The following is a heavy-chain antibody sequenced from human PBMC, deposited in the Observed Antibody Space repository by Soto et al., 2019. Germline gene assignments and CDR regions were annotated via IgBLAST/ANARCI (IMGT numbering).Heavy chain of an antibody. J-gene: IGHJ4*02. Sequence: SLRLSCAASGFTFSSYGMHWVRQAPGKGLEWVAVIWYDGSNKYYADSVKGRFTISRDNSKNTLYLQMNSLRAEVTAVYYCARDIPVAGSFDYWGQGTLVTVSS. CDR3: ARDIPVAGSFDY. V-gene: IGHV3-33*01. CDR1: GFTFSSYG. CDR2: IWYDGSNK. D-gene: IGHD6-19*01.